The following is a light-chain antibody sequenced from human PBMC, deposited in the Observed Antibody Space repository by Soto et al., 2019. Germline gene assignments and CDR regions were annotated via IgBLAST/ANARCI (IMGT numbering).Light chain of an antibody. V-gene: IGLV2-23*01. Sequence: QSALTQPASVSGSPGQSITISCTGISSDFGSYNLVSWYQQHPGKAPKLMIYEGDKRPSGVSNRFSGSKSGNTASLTISGLQAEDEADYYCCSYAGSSTPVFGGGTKLTVL. J-gene: IGLJ2*01. CDR1: SSDFGSYNL. CDR3: CSYAGSSTPV. CDR2: EGD.